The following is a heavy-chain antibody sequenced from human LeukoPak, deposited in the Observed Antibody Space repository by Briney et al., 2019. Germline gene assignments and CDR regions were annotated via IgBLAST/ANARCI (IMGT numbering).Heavy chain of an antibody. CDR1: GFTFSTYW. D-gene: IGHD6-19*01. J-gene: IGHJ4*02. Sequence: PGGSLRLSCAASGFTFSTYWMSWVRQAPGKGLEWVANIKQDGSEKYYVDSAKGRFTISRDNAKNSLYLQMNSLRAEDTAVFYCARARIAVAGTPQYWGQGTLVNVSP. V-gene: IGHV3-7*01. CDR2: IKQDGSEK. CDR3: ARARIAVAGTPQY.